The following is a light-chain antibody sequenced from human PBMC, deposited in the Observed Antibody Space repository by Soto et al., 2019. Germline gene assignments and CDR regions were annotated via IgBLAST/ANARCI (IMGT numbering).Light chain of an antibody. CDR2: GAS. V-gene: IGKV3-15*01. CDR1: QSVSSN. J-gene: IGKJ1*01. Sequence: EIVMTQSPATLSVSPGERATLSCRASQSVSSNLAWYQQKPGQTPRLLIYGASTRATRIPARFSGSGSGTEFTLTISSLHAEDFAVYYCQQYNGAFGQGTKVELK. CDR3: QQYNGA.